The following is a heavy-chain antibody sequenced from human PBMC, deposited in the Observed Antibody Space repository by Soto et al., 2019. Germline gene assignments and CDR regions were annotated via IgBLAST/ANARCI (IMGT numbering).Heavy chain of an antibody. CDR3: ASLGYYYGSGS. CDR1: GFTFSSYA. Sequence: QVQLVESGGGVVQPGRSLSLSCAASGFTFSSYAMHWVRQAPGKGLEWVAVISYDGSNKYYADSVKGRFTISRDNSKNTLYLQMNSLRAEDTAVYYCASLGYYYGSGSWGQGTMVTVSS. CDR2: ISYDGSNK. J-gene: IGHJ3*01. V-gene: IGHV3-30-3*01. D-gene: IGHD3-10*01.